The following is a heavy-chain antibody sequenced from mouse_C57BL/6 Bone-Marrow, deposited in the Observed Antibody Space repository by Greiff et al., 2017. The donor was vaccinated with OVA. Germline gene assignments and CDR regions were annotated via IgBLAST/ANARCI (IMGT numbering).Heavy chain of an antibody. CDR1: GYTFTSYW. J-gene: IGHJ2*01. V-gene: IGHV1-55*01. CDR3: ARKVGPYYFDY. D-gene: IGHD4-1*01. Sequence: QVHVKQPGAELVKPGASVKMSCKASGYTFTSYWITWVKQRPGQGLEWIGDIYPGSGSTNYNEKFKSKATLTVDTSSSTAYMQLSSLTSEDSAVYYCARKVGPYYFDYWGQGTTLTVSS. CDR2: IYPGSGST.